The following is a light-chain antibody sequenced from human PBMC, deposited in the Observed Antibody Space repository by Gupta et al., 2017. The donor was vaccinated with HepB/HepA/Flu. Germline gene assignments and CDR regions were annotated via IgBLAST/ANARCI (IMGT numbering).Light chain of an antibody. CDR3: HVWDSVRHDIYGI. Sequence: SYTLTQPPAVSVAPGKTATITCGGNDIGLKSVHWYQQAPGQAPRLVIYDDSDRPSGIPERFSGSNSGNTATLTISRVEAGDEADYYCHVWDSVRHDIYGIFGGGTKLTVL. CDR1: DIGLKS. CDR2: DDS. V-gene: IGLV3-21*01. J-gene: IGLJ2*01.